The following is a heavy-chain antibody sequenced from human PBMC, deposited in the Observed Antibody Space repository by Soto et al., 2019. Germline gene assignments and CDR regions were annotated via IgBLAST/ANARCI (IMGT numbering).Heavy chain of an antibody. Sequence: SVKVSCKSSDYTFTSYGSSWVRQAPGQGLEWMGWISAYNGNTNYAQKLQGRVTMTTDTSTSTAYMELRSLRSDDTAVYYCARVWLRRITGMDVWGQGTTVTVSS. V-gene: IGHV1-18*04. CDR1: DYTFTSYG. J-gene: IGHJ6*02. CDR2: ISAYNGNT. CDR3: ARVWLRRITGMDV. D-gene: IGHD5-12*01.